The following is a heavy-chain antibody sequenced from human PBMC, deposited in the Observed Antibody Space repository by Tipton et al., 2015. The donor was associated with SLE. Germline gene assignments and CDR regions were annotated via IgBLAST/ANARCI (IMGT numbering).Heavy chain of an antibody. J-gene: IGHJ4*01. CDR2: IKQNGGEE. Sequence: GSLRLSCAVSGFSFNGYWMSWVRQAPGKGLEWVACIKQNGGEEYYVDSVKGRFTISGDDANKSLFLQMNSLRVDDTGVYYCASLDSARGSAARFVHWGQG. CDR1: GFSFNGYW. D-gene: IGHD6-6*01. CDR3: ASLDSARGSAARFVH. V-gene: IGHV3-7*01.